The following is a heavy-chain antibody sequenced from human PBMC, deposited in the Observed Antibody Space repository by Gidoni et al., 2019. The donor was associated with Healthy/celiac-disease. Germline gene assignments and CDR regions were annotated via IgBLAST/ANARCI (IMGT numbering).Heavy chain of an antibody. CDR3: ARDRRSSGWSGGDY. Sequence: QVQLVESGGGVVQPGRSLRPSCAASGFTFSSYGMHWVRQAPGKGLEWVAVIWYDGSNKYYADSVKGRFTISRDNSKNTLYLQMNSLRAEDTAVYYCARDRRSSGWSGGDYWGQGTLVTVSS. CDR1: GFTFSSYG. V-gene: IGHV3-33*01. CDR2: IWYDGSNK. D-gene: IGHD6-19*01. J-gene: IGHJ4*02.